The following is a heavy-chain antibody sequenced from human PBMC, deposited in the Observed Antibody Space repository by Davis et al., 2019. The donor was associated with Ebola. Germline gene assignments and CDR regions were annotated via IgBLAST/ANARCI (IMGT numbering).Heavy chain of an antibody. Sequence: AASVKVSCKASGGTFSSYAISWVRQAPGQGLEWMGGIIPIFGTANYAQKFQGRVTITADESTSTAYMELSSLRSEDTAVYYCAREHHSGSYVENWFDPWGQGALVTVSS. CDR3: AREHHSGSYVENWFDP. D-gene: IGHD1-26*01. CDR1: GGTFSSYA. J-gene: IGHJ5*02. CDR2: IIPIFGTA. V-gene: IGHV1-69*13.